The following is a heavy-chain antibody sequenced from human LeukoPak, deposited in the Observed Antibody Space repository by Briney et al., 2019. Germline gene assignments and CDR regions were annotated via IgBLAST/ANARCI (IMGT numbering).Heavy chain of an antibody. D-gene: IGHD2-2*03. CDR1: GGSISSGDYY. J-gene: IGHJ6*03. CDR2: IYYSGST. Sequence: PSQTLSLTCTVSGGSISSGDYYWGWIRQPPGKGLEWIGSIYYSGSTYYNPSLKSRVTISVDTSKNQFSLKLSSVTAADTAVYYCARRSGYCSSTSCPYYYYYMDVWGKGTTVTVSS. V-gene: IGHV4-39*01. CDR3: ARRSGYCSSTSCPYYYYYMDV.